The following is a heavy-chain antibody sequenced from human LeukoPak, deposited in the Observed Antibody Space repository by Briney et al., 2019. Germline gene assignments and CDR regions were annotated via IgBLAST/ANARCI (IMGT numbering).Heavy chain of an antibody. V-gene: IGHV4-59*01. CDR3: AGEIPGGANPGGDAFDI. D-gene: IGHD1-26*01. J-gene: IGHJ3*02. CDR2: IYYSGST. Sequence: SETLSLTCTVSGGSISSYYWSWIRQPPGKGLEWIGYIYYSGSTNYNPSLKSRVTISVDTSKNQFSLKLSSVTAADTAVYYCAGEIPGGANPGGDAFDIWGQGTMVTVSS. CDR1: GGSISSYY.